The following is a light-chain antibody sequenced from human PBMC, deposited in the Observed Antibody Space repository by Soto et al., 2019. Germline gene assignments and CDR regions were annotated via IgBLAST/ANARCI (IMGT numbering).Light chain of an antibody. CDR1: SGSVSTRYY. V-gene: IGLV8-61*01. Sequence: QAVVTQEPSFSVSPGGTVTLTCGVSSGSVSTRYYPSWYQQTPGQAPRTLIYSTSTRSSGVPDRFSGSKSGNTASLTISGLQAEDEADYYCCSYAGSYTLNWVFGGGTKLTVL. J-gene: IGLJ3*02. CDR2: STS. CDR3: CSYAGSYTLNWV.